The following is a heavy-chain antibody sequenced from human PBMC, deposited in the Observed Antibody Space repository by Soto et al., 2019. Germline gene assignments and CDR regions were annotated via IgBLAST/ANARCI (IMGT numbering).Heavy chain of an antibody. D-gene: IGHD6-13*01. Sequence: SVKASSKSSVYTSTRHYMHSVRQAPGQGLEWMGWINPNSGGTNYAQKFQGRVTMTRDTSISTAYMELSRLRSDDTAVYYCATPGYSNKQVPVDDWGQGTLVTGSA. CDR1: VYTSTRHY. V-gene: IGHV1-2*02. CDR2: INPNSGGT. CDR3: ATPGYSNKQVPVDD. J-gene: IGHJ4*02.